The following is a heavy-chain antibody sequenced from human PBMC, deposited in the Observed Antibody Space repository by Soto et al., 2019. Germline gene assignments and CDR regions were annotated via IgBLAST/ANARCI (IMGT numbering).Heavy chain of an antibody. CDR3: AREAASDPSFYYHYMDV. CDR1: GYTFTNYN. V-gene: IGHV1-8*01. CDR2: MNPNTGNT. Sequence: QEQLVQSGAEVKKPGAPVKVSCKASGYTFTNYNINWVRQATGQGLEWMGWMNPNTGNTGYAEKFQGRVTMNRNSSINTAYMELSGLRSDDTAVYYCAREAASDPSFYYHYMDVWGKGTTVTASS. D-gene: IGHD6-25*01. J-gene: IGHJ6*03.